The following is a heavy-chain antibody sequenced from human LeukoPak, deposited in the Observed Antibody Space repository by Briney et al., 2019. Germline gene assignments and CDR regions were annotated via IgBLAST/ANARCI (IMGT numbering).Heavy chain of an antibody. CDR3: ARDRGGSYNNYYMDV. D-gene: IGHD1-26*01. Sequence: SETLSLICTVSGGSISSYYWSWIRQPPGKGLEWIGYIYYSGSTNYNPSLKSRVTTSVDTSKNQFSLKLSSVTAADTAVYYCARDRGGSYNNYYMDVWGKGTTVTVSS. J-gene: IGHJ6*03. V-gene: IGHV4-59*01. CDR2: IYYSGST. CDR1: GGSISSYY.